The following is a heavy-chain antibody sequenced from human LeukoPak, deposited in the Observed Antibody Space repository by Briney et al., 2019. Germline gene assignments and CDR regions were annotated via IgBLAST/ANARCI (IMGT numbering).Heavy chain of an antibody. CDR1: GYTFTSYG. Sequence: ASVKVSCKASGYTFTSYGISWVRQAPGQGLEWMGGIIPMFRTANYGQKFQGRVTITADDSTSTGYMELSSLRSEDTAVFYCAYLSASNTSAFDVWGQGTVVTVSS. CDR3: AYLSASNTSAFDV. CDR2: IIPMFRTA. D-gene: IGHD1-26*01. J-gene: IGHJ3*01. V-gene: IGHV1-69*13.